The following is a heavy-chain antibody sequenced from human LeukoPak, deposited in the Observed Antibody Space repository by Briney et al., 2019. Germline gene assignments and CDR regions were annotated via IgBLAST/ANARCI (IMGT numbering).Heavy chain of an antibody. D-gene: IGHD3-22*01. J-gene: IGHJ4*02. CDR1: GFTFSSYG. CDR2: ISYDGSTK. V-gene: IGHV3-30*03. CDR3: ATPPTAYTSGSLGY. Sequence: GGSLRLSCAASGFTFSSYGMHWVRQAPGKGLEWVAIISYDGSTKYYADSVKGRFSISRDNSKNTLYLQMNSLRVEDTAVYYCATPPTAYTSGSLGYWGQGTLVTISS.